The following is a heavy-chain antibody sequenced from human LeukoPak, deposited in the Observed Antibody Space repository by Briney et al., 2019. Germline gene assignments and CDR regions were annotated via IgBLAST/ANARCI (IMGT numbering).Heavy chain of an antibody. V-gene: IGHV1-8*03. CDR1: GYTFTSYD. Sequence: ASVKVSCKDSGYTFTSYDINWVRQATGQGLEWMGWINPNIVNTDYAQKFQGRVTITRNTTISTAYMELSSLRSEDTAVYYCARGSDLRAYSNYVGFDYGGQGTLVTVSS. CDR2: INPNIVNT. D-gene: IGHD4-11*01. J-gene: IGHJ4*02. CDR3: ARGSDLRAYSNYVGFDY.